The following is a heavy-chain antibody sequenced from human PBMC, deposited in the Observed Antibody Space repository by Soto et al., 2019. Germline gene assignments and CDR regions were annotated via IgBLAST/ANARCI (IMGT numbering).Heavy chain of an antibody. Sequence: ALRLSCAASGFTFSSYGMHWVRQAPGKGLEWVAVISYDGSNKYYADSVKGRFTISRDNSKNTLYLQMNSLRAEDTAVYYCAKRGYSGYDFDYWGQGTLVTVSS. V-gene: IGHV3-30*18. D-gene: IGHD5-12*01. CDR2: ISYDGSNK. CDR3: AKRGYSGYDFDY. CDR1: GFTFSSYG. J-gene: IGHJ4*02.